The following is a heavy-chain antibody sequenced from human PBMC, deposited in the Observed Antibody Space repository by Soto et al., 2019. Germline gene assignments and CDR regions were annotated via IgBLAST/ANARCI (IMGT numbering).Heavy chain of an antibody. Sequence: SETLSLTCAVYGGSFSGYYWSWIRQPPGKGLEWIGEINHSGSTNYNPSLKSRVTISVDTSKNQFSLKLSSVTAADTAVYYCARGGIWALRSSGRKMDVWGKGTTVTVSS. CDR2: INHSGST. CDR3: ARGGIWALRSSGRKMDV. V-gene: IGHV4-34*01. CDR1: GGSFSGYY. D-gene: IGHD6-19*01. J-gene: IGHJ6*04.